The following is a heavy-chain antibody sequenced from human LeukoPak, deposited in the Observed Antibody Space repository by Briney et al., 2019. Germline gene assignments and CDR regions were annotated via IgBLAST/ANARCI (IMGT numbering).Heavy chain of an antibody. CDR1: GFTFSSYS. CDR3: ASDPGGVGVDY. D-gene: IGHD3-16*01. CDR2: ITSGGHI. Sequence: PGGSLRLSCAASGFTFSSYSMNWVRQAPGKGLEWVSSITSGGHIYYPDSLKGRFTISRDNAKNSLYLQMNSLRAEDTAVYYCASDPGGVGVDYWGQGTLVTVSS. J-gene: IGHJ4*02. V-gene: IGHV3-21*01.